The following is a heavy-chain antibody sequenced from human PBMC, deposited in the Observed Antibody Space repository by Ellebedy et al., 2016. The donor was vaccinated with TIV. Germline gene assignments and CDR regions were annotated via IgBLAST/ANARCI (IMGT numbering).Heavy chain of an antibody. V-gene: IGHV3-21*01. CDR2: MSSSPTYI. Sequence: GESLKISCAASGIIFSSHSLNWVRQAPGKGLEWVSSMSSSPTYIYYADSVKGRFTISRDSAKNSLYLQMNSLRAEDTAVYYCARQTYYSDTSGYYAIDYWGQGTLVTVSS. CDR3: ARQTYYSDTSGYYAIDY. J-gene: IGHJ4*02. D-gene: IGHD3-22*01. CDR1: GIIFSSHS.